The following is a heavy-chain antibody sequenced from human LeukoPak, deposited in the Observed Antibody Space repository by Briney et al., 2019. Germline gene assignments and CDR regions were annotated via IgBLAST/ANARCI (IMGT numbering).Heavy chain of an antibody. J-gene: IGHJ4*02. CDR2: IYYSGST. D-gene: IGHD3-10*01. Sequence: PSETLSLTCTVSGGSISSGDYYWSWIRQPPGKGLEWIGYIYYSGSTYYNPSLKSRVTISVDTSKNQFSLKLSSVTAADTAVYYCARGHMVRGVITYDYWGQGTLVTVSS. V-gene: IGHV4-30-4*01. CDR3: ARGHMVRGVITYDY. CDR1: GGSISSGDYY.